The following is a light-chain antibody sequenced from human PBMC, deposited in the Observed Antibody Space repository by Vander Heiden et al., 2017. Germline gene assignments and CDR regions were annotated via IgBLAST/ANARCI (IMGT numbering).Light chain of an antibody. V-gene: IGLV1-47*01. CDR3: AAWDDSLRGPL. J-gene: IGLJ3*02. CDR2: RDN. CDR1: SSNIGSNY. Sequence: QSVLTQPPSASATPGQRVTISCSGSSSNIGSNYVHWYQQFPGTDPKLLMYRDNQRPSGVPDRFSGARSGTSASLAIRGPRSEDEADYFCAAWDDSLRGPLFGGGTKLTVL.